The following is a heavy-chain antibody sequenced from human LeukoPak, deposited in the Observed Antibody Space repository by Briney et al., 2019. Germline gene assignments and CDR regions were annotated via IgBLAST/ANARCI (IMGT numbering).Heavy chain of an antibody. CDR2: VYSGGST. V-gene: IGHV3-53*01. J-gene: IGHJ6*02. CDR3: ARGVTTGTTPYYYAMDV. CDR1: GFTVSSNY. D-gene: IGHD1-1*01. Sequence: GGSLRLSCAASGFTVSSNYMSWVRQAPGRGLEWVSVVYSGGSTYYADSVKGRFTISRDNPKNTLYLQMNSLRAGDTAVYYCARGVTTGTTPYYYAMDVWGQGTTVTVSS.